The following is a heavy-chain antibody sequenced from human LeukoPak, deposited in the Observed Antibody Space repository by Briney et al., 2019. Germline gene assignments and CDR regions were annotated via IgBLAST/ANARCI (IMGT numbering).Heavy chain of an antibody. D-gene: IGHD1-26*01. Sequence: SETLSLNCNVSSGSINNYYWSWIRPPPGTALVLIGFIYYNGYTNYNPSLRSRVTMSVDTSKNQFSLTVTSVTAADTAVYHCARRSWSQWVFDYWGQGTPVTVSS. J-gene: IGHJ4*02. CDR1: SGSINNYY. CDR2: IYYNGYT. CDR3: ARRSWSQWVFDY. V-gene: IGHV4-59*08.